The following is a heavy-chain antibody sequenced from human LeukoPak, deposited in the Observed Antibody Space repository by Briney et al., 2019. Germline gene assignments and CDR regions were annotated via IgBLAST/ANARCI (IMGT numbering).Heavy chain of an antibody. V-gene: IGHV1-69*13. D-gene: IGHD6-19*01. Sequence: SVKVSCKASGGTFSSYAISWVRQAPGQGLEWMGGIIPIFGTANYAQKFQGRVTITADESTSTAYMELSSLRSEDTAVYYCARGAEQWLVLAFSDYWGQGTLVTVSS. J-gene: IGHJ4*02. CDR2: IIPIFGTA. CDR1: GGTFSSYA. CDR3: ARGAEQWLVLAFSDY.